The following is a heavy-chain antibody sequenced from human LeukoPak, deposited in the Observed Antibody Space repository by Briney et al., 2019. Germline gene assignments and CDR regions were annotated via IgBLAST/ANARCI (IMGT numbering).Heavy chain of an antibody. CDR2: IYYSGST. Sequence: PSETLSLTCSVSGGSISGYYWSWIRQPPGRGLEWIGYIYYSGSTSYNPSLKSRVTISIDTSKNQFSLKLSSVTAADTAVYYCASEPYGSGSFLGAFDIWGQGTMVTVSS. CDR3: ASEPYGSGSFLGAFDI. V-gene: IGHV4-59*08. CDR1: GGSISGYY. D-gene: IGHD3-10*01. J-gene: IGHJ3*02.